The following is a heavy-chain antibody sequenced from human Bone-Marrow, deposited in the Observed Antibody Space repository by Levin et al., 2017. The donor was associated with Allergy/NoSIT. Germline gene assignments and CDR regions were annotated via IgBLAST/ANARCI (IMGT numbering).Heavy chain of an antibody. V-gene: IGHV3-33*01. CDR3: AGGDSGSYHFDF. Sequence: HPGGSLRLSCVTSGFTFRTHGMNWVRQTPGKGLEWVAVIWYDGSQKYYADSVKGRFTISRDNSKNTLWLQMNSLRVEDTAVYYCAGGDSGSYHFDFWGQGTLVTVSS. J-gene: IGHJ4*02. CDR2: IWYDGSQK. CDR1: GFTFRTHG. D-gene: IGHD1-26*01.